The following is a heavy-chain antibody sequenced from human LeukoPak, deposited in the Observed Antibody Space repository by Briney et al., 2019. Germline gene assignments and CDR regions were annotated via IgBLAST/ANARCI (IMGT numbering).Heavy chain of an antibody. CDR2: FDPEDGET. CDR1: GYTLTGLS. J-gene: IGHJ6*02. CDR3: ATTLLRNYGMDV. Sequence: ASVKVSCKVSGYTLTGLSMHWVRQAPGKGLEWTGGFDPEDGETIYAQKFQGRVTMTEDTSTDTAYMELSSLRSEDTAVYYCATTLLRNYGMDVWGQGTTVTVSS. V-gene: IGHV1-24*01.